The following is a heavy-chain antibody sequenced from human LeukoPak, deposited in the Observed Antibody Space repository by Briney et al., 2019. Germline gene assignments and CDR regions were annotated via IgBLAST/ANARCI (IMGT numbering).Heavy chain of an antibody. Sequence: SETLSLACIVSGGSIARGGYSWTWLRQPPGKGLEWIGGIYETGNSHYNPSLKSRVTISVDFAKNHFSLSLTTVTAADTAVYYCARRTGWVDPWGQGTLVTVSS. CDR3: ARRTGWVDP. CDR2: IYETGNS. J-gene: IGHJ5*02. V-gene: IGHV4-30-2*01. CDR1: GGSIARGGYS.